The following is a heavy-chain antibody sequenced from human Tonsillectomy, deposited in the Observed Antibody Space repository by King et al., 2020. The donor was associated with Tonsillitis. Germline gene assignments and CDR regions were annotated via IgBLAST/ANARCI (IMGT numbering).Heavy chain of an antibody. Sequence: VQLQKWGEGLLKPSETLSLTCAVYGGSFSGYYWSWIRQPPGKGLEWIGEINHSGSTNYNPSLKSRVTISVDTSKNQFSLKLSSVTAADTAVYYCAREVGYYYDSSGTYDYWGQGTLVTVSS. CDR3: AREVGYYYDSSGTYDY. D-gene: IGHD3-22*01. CDR2: INHSGST. CDR1: GGSFSGYY. J-gene: IGHJ4*02. V-gene: IGHV4-34*01.